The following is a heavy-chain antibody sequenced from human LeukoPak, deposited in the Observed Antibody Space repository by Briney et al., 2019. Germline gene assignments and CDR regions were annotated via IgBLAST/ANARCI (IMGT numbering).Heavy chain of an antibody. V-gene: IGHV4-39*06. CDR1: GGSISRSSYY. Sequence: PSETLSLTCTVSGGSISRSSYYWGWIRQPPGKGLEWIGSIFHSGSTYYNPSLKSRVTISVDTSKNQFPLKLSSVTAADTAVYYCARGPDYYDSSGYGEGHDYWGQGTLVTVSS. CDR3: ARGPDYYDSSGYGEGHDY. J-gene: IGHJ4*02. CDR2: IFHSGST. D-gene: IGHD3-22*01.